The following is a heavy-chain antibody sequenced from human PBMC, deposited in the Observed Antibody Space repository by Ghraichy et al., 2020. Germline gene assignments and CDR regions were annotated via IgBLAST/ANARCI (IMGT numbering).Heavy chain of an antibody. CDR1: GGSISSYY. V-gene: IGHV4-59*01. CDR3: ARAPNYYGSGSFGNYFDY. D-gene: IGHD3-10*01. Sequence: SETLSLTCTVSGGSISSYYWSWIRQPPGKGLEWIGYIYYSGSTNYNPSLKSRVTISVDTSKNQFSLKLSSVTAADTAVYYCARAPNYYGSGSFGNYFDYWGQGTLVTVSS. CDR2: IYYSGST. J-gene: IGHJ4*02.